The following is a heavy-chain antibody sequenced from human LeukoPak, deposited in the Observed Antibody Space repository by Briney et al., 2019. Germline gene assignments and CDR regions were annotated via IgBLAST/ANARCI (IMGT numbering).Heavy chain of an antibody. D-gene: IGHD3-10*01. CDR3: AKDDAWLRFGE. V-gene: IGHV3-23*01. CDR1: GFTFINHG. J-gene: IGHJ4*02. CDR2: ISPSGDIT. Sequence: GGSLRLSCSASGFTFINHGMNWVRQAPGKGLVWFSGISPSGDITYYADSVKGRFTISRDNSKNTLYLEVISLTAEDTAVYYCAKDDAWLRFGEWSQGTLVTVSS.